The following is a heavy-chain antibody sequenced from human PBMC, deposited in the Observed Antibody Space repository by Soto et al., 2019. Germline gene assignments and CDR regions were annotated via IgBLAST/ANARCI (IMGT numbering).Heavy chain of an antibody. CDR1: GGSISYYY. J-gene: IGHJ4*02. D-gene: IGHD5-12*01. V-gene: IGHV4-59*01. CDR3: VRGGYVHAFDY. CDR2: IYYSGNT. Sequence: TLSLTCTVSGGSISYYYWGWIRQPPGKGLEWIGSIYYSGNTHYNPSLKSRVTISVDTSMNQFSLNLDSVTAVDSAVYYCVRGGYVHAFDYWGQGALVTVSS.